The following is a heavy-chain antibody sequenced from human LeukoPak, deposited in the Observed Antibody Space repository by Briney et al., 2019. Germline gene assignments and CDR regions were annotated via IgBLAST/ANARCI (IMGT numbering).Heavy chain of an antibody. J-gene: IGHJ5*02. D-gene: IGHD2-2*01. Sequence: SETLSLTCTVSGGSISSYYWSWIRQPAGKGLEWIGRIYTSGSTNYNPSLKSRVTMSVDTSKNQFSLKQNSVTAADTAVYYCASAGYCSSTSCYGRHWFDRWGQGTLVTVSS. CDR2: IYTSGST. CDR1: GGSISSYY. CDR3: ASAGYCSSTSCYGRHWFDR. V-gene: IGHV4-4*07.